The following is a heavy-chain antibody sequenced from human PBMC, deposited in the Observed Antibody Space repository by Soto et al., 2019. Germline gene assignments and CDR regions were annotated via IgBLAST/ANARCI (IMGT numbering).Heavy chain of an antibody. V-gene: IGHV1-18*01. D-gene: IGHD5-18*01. J-gene: IGHJ4*02. Sequence: QVQLVQSGAEVKKPGASLKVSCKASGYTFTSYGISWVRQAPGQGLEWMGWISAYNGNTNYAQKLHGRVTMTTDTSTSTAYMELRSLRSDDTAVYYCARGRIQLCLSGDFDYWGQGTLVTVSS. CDR1: GYTFTSYG. CDR2: ISAYNGNT. CDR3: ARGRIQLCLSGDFDY.